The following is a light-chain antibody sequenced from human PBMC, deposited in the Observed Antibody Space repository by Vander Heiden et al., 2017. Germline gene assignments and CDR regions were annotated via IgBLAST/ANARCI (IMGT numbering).Light chain of an antibody. Sequence: QTVVTQEPSFSVSPGGTVTLTSGLSSGPVSTNYYPSWYQQTPGQSPRTLIYSTNTRSSGVPDRFSGSILGNTAALTITGAQADDESDYYCVLYMGSGISVFGGGTKLTVL. CDR2: STN. V-gene: IGLV8-61*01. CDR3: VLYMGSGISV. CDR1: SGPVSTNYY. J-gene: IGLJ2*01.